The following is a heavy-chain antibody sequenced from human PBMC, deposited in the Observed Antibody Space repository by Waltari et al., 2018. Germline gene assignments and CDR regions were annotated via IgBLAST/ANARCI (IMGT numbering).Heavy chain of an antibody. CDR3: ARGRYYDSSGYSAGY. J-gene: IGHJ4*02. CDR2: ISSSSSYI. V-gene: IGHV3-21*01. D-gene: IGHD3-22*01. CDR1: GFTFSSYS. Sequence: EVQLVESGGGLVKPGGSLRLSCAASGFTFSSYSMNWVRQAPGKGLEWVSSISSSSSYIYYADSVKGRFTISRDNAKNSLYLQMNSLRAEDTAVYYCARGRYYDSSGYSAGYWGQGTLVTVSS.